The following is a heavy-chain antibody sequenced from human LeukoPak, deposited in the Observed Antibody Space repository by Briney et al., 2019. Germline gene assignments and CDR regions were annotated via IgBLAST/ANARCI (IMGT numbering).Heavy chain of an antibody. Sequence: GGSLRLSCAASGFTFSSYSMNWVRQAPGKGLEWVSSISSSSSYIYYADSVKGRFTISRDNAKNSLYLQMNSLRAEDTAVYYCARVVPALGVQYYWYFDLWGRGTLVTVSS. CDR1: GFTFSSYS. D-gene: IGHD2-8*01. J-gene: IGHJ2*01. CDR3: ARVVPALGVQYYWYFDL. V-gene: IGHV3-21*01. CDR2: ISSSSSYI.